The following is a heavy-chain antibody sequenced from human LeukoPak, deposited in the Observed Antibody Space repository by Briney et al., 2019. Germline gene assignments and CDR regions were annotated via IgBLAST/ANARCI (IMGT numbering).Heavy chain of an antibody. J-gene: IGHJ4*02. D-gene: IGHD4-17*01. V-gene: IGHV3-30*18. CDR3: AKRPSDYGDYVTYFDY. CDR2: ISDDGRNK. CDR1: GFTFSSYE. Sequence: GGSLRLSCAASGFTFSSYEMNWVRQAPGKGLEWVGVISDDGRNKNYADSVKGRFTISRDNSKDTLYLQMNSLRDEDTAVYYCAKRPSDYGDYVTYFDYWGQGTLVTVSS.